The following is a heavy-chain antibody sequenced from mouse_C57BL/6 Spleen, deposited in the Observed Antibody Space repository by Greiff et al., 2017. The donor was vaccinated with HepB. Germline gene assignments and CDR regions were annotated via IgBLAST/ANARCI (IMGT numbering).Heavy chain of an antibody. Sequence: VMLVESGAELVKPGASVKISCKASGYAFSSYWMNWVKQRPGKGLEWIGQIYPGDGDTNYNGKFKGKATLTADKSSSTAYMQLSSLTSEDSAVYFCARLSNYVNWYFDVWGTGTTVTVSS. D-gene: IGHD2-5*01. V-gene: IGHV1-80*01. CDR3: ARLSNYVNWYFDV. CDR2: IYPGDGDT. CDR1: GYAFSSYW. J-gene: IGHJ1*03.